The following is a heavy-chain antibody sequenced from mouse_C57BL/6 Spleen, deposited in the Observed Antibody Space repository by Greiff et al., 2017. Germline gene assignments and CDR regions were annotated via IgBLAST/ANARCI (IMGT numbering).Heavy chain of an antibody. CDR1: GYTFTDYN. CDR3: ARLTGTDFDY. V-gene: IGHV1-22*01. J-gene: IGHJ2*01. Sequence: EVQLQQSGPELVKPGASVKMSCKASGYTFTDYNMHWVKRSHGKSLEWIGYINPNNGGTSYNQKFKGKATLTVNKSSSTAYMELRSLTSEDSAVYYCARLTGTDFDYWGQGTTLTVSS. CDR2: INPNNGGT. D-gene: IGHD4-1*01.